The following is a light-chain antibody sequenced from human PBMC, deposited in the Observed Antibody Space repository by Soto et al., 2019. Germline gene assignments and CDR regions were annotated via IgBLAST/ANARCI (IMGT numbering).Light chain of an antibody. J-gene: IGLJ1*01. Sequence: QSVLTQPASVSGSPGQSITISCTGTSSDVDAYAYVSWYQHHPGKVPKLMIYDVGVRPSGVSNRFSGSKSGNTASLTISGLQAVDEADYYCSSYTGSGSLYVFGTGTKVTVL. CDR2: DVG. CDR1: SSDVDAYAY. CDR3: SSYTGSGSLYV. V-gene: IGLV2-14*03.